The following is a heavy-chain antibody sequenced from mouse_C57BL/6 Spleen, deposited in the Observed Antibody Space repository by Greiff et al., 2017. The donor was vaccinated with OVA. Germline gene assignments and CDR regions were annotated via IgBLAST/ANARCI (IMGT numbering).Heavy chain of an antibody. J-gene: IGHJ4*01. V-gene: IGHV1-55*01. D-gene: IGHD1-1*01. CDR2: IYPGSGST. Sequence: VQLQQPGAELVKPGASVKMSCKASGYTFTSYWITWVKQRPGQGLEWIGDIYPGSGSTNYNEKFKSKATLTVDTSSSTAYMQLSSLTSEDSAVYYCAICYHGSGDAMDYWGQGTSVTVSS. CDR1: GYTFTSYW. CDR3: AICYHGSGDAMDY.